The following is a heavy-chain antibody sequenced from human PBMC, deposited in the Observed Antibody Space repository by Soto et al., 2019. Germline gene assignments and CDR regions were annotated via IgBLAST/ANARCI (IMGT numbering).Heavy chain of an antibody. J-gene: IGHJ4*02. D-gene: IGHD2-21*01. Sequence: XSVKVAFTASGYPFTNHYIHWVRQAPGQGLEWMGIINPSGGSTSESQRFQGRLTLTRGTSTSTVYMELSSLRSEDTAVFYCAREAGIATATLIPFDQWGQGTLVTVSS. CDR1: GYPFTNHY. V-gene: IGHV1-46*01. CDR3: AREAGIATATLIPFDQ. CDR2: INPSGGST.